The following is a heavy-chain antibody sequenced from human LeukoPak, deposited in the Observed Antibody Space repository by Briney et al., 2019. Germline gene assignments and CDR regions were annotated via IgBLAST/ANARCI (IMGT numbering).Heavy chain of an antibody. CDR2: INTNTGNP. CDR1: GYIFTSYA. J-gene: IGHJ3*02. D-gene: IGHD3-22*01. Sequence: ASVKVSCKASGYIFTSYAMNWVRQAPGQGLEWMGWINTNTGNPTYAQGFTGRFVFSLDTSVSTAYLQISSLKAEDTAVYYCARDVDYYDSSGHDAFDIWGQGTMVTVSS. CDR3: ARDVDYYDSSGHDAFDI. V-gene: IGHV7-4-1*02.